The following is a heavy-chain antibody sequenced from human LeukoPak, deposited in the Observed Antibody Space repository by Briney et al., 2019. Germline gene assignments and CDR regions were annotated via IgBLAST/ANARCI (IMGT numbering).Heavy chain of an antibody. CDR1: GGSLSRYY. J-gene: IGHJ4*02. D-gene: IGHD6-19*01. Sequence: SQTLSLTSTLSGGSLSRYYWSWIRQPAGKGLEWIGRIYTSGSTNYNPSLKSRVTMSVDTSPNKFSLRLSSLTAADTAVYYWARSGSGGWYPFDYWGQGTLVTVSS. CDR3: ARSGSGGWYPFDY. V-gene: IGHV4-4*07. CDR2: IYTSGST.